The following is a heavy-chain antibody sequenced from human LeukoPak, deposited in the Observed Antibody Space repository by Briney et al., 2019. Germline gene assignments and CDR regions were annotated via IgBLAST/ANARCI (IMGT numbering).Heavy chain of an antibody. D-gene: IGHD4-23*01. V-gene: IGHV3-7*01. J-gene: IGHJ1*01. CDR3: ARDRDVGGFAY. Sequence: GGSLRLSCAASGFTFSNYWMSWVRQAPEKGLEWVANIKPDGRVKQYVDSMKGRFTISRDNAKNSLYLQMNSLRAEDTAVYYCARDRDVGGFAYWGQGPLVTVSS. CDR1: GFTFSNYW. CDR2: IKPDGRVK.